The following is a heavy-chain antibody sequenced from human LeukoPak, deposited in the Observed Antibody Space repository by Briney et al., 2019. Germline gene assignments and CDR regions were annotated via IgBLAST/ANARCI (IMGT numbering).Heavy chain of an antibody. V-gene: IGHV3-21*01. CDR2: ISSSSNFA. Sequence: GGSLRLSCAASGFTFSSYSMNWVRQAPGKGLEWVSSISSSSNFAFYADSVKGRFTISRDNAKNTLYLQMNSLSAEDTAVYYCARNLYDSGGYYLGLDYWGQGTLVTVSS. CDR1: GFTFSSYS. D-gene: IGHD3-22*01. CDR3: ARNLYDSGGYYLGLDY. J-gene: IGHJ4*02.